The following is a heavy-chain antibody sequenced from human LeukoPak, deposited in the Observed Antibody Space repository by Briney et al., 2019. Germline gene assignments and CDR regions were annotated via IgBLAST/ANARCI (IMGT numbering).Heavy chain of an antibody. D-gene: IGHD3-22*01. CDR1: GFSFGSYS. J-gene: IGHJ3*02. CDR2: ITSSGSYI. Sequence: PGGSLRLSCAVSGFSFGSYSMNSVRQAPGKGLEWVSSITSSGSYINYSDSVKGRFTTSRDNAENSLYQQMNSRRAEDTAVYYYARRGHYDIGTFDIWGQGTMVTVSS. V-gene: IGHV3-21*01. CDR3: ARRGHYDIGTFDI.